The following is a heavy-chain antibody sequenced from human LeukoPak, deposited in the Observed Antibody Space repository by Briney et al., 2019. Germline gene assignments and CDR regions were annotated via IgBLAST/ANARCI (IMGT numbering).Heavy chain of an antibody. CDR1: GYTFRNYW. CDR3: ARDSSYYDILTGYEPPNWFDP. Sequence: GGSLRLSCAASGYTFRNYWMSWVRQVPGKGLEWVANINQDGTEKTYVDSVKGRFTISRDNAKTSLYLQMNSLRAEDTAVYYCARDSSYYDILTGYEPPNWFDPWGQGTLVTVSS. J-gene: IGHJ5*02. V-gene: IGHV3-7*03. D-gene: IGHD3-9*01. CDR2: INQDGTEK.